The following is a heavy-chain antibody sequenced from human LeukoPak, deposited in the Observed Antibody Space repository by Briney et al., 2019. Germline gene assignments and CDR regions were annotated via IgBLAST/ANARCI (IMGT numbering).Heavy chain of an antibody. J-gene: IGHJ4*02. D-gene: IGHD3-10*01. CDR1: GDSVSSNSAA. V-gene: IGHV6-1*01. Sequence: SQTLSLTCVISGDSVSSNSAAWNWIRQSPSRGLEWLGRTYYRSKWYRHYAVSVKSRITINPDTSRNQFPLELNSVTPEDTAVYYCSRDPYGEWGQGTLVTVSS. CDR2: TYYRSKWYR. CDR3: SRDPYGE.